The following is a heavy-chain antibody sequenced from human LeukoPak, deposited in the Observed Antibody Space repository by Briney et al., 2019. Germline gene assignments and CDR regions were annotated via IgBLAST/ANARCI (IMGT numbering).Heavy chain of an antibody. CDR1: GGSISSYY. V-gene: IGHV4-59*12. D-gene: IGHD4-23*01. CDR3: ARGHDDYGGTNWFDP. J-gene: IGHJ5*02. CDR2: IYYSGST. Sequence: PSETLSLTCTVSGGSISSYYWSWIRQPPGKGLEWIGYIYYSGSTNYNPSLKSRVTISADTSKNQFSLKLSSVTAADTAVYYCARGHDDYGGTNWFDPWGQGSLVTVSS.